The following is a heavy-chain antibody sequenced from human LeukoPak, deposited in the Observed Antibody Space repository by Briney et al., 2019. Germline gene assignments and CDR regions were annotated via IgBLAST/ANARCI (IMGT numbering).Heavy chain of an antibody. CDR2: ISGSGGST. CDR1: GFTFSSYA. D-gene: IGHD2-15*01. J-gene: IGHJ6*04. Sequence: HPGGSLRLSCAASGFTFSSYAMSWVRQAPGKGQEWVSAISGSGGSTYYADSVKGRFTISRDNSKNTLYLQMNSLRAEDTAVYYCAKTGVVVAANPYYGMDVWGKGTTVTVSS. CDR3: AKTGVVVAANPYYGMDV. V-gene: IGHV3-23*01.